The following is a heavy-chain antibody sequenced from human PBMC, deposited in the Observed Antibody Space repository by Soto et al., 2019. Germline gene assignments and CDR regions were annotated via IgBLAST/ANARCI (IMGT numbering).Heavy chain of an antibody. V-gene: IGHV3-21*01. CDR3: ARDRHSSAFGDGYYYGMDV. D-gene: IGHD4-17*01. CDR2: ISSSSSYI. Sequence: VPLVESGGCLVQPGGSLRLSCAASGFTFSSYSMNWVRQAPGKGLEWVSSISSSSSYIYYADSVKGRFTISRDNAKNSLYLKMNSLRAEDTAVYYCARDRHSSAFGDGYYYGMDVWGQGTTVTVSS. J-gene: IGHJ6*02. CDR1: GFTFSSYS.